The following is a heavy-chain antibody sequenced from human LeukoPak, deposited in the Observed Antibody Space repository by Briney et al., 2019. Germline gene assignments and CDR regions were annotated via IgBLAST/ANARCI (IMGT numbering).Heavy chain of an antibody. CDR2: IIPIFGTA. Sequence: SVKVSCKASGGTFSSYAISWVRQAPGQGLEWMGGIIPIFGTANYAQKFQGRVTITADESTSTAYMELSSLRSEDTAVYYCAREGSLLAAAGTVWGQGTLVTVSS. D-gene: IGHD6-13*01. J-gene: IGHJ4*02. V-gene: IGHV1-69*01. CDR1: GGTFSSYA. CDR3: AREGSLLAAAGTV.